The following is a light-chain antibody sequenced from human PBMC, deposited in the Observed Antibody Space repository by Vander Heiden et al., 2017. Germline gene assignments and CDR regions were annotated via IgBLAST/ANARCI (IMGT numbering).Light chain of an antibody. CDR3: QQYNIFPDT. V-gene: IGKV1-5*03. J-gene: IGKJ2*01. Sequence: DLQMTQSPSTLSASVVDRVTIACRSRPSTVSFLAAYQPKPGKAPKVLIYKASTLESGAPSRYSGSGSGTEFTLTISSLQPDDFATYYCQQYNIFPDTFGQGTKLEIK. CDR2: KAS. CDR1: PSTVSF.